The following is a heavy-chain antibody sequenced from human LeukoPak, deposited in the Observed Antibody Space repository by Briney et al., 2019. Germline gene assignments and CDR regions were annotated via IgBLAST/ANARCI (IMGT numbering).Heavy chain of an antibody. CDR2: IMYDGSDK. CDR1: GFTFSSND. V-gene: IGHV3-30*02. CDR3: AKFAEAVRGGPPMDV. D-gene: IGHD3-10*02. Sequence: GGSLRLSCAASGFTFSSNDMNWVRQAPGKGLEWVAFIMYDGSDKYYADSVKGRFTISRDNSKNTLYLQMNSLRAEDTAVYYCAKFAEAVRGGPPMDVWGKGTTVTISS. J-gene: IGHJ6*04.